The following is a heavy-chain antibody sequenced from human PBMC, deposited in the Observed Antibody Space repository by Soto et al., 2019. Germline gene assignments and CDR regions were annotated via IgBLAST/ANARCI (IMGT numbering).Heavy chain of an antibody. CDR2: ISHTGTT. J-gene: IGHJ6*02. V-gene: IGHV4-34*01. Sequence: ETLCLTGNVYGVSFSGFYWSWIRQPPGKGLEWLGEISHTGTTNYNPSLKSRVIISADTSKNQLSLKLNSVTAADTAVYYCATEVKNYQFYAMDVWGQGTTVTVYS. CDR3: ATEVKNYQFYAMDV. CDR1: GVSFSGFY. D-gene: IGHD3-10*01.